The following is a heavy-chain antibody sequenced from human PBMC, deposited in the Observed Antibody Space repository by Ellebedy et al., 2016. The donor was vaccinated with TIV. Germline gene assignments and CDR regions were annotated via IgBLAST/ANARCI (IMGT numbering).Heavy chain of an antibody. Sequence: AASVKVSCKASGYTFTGYYMHWVRQAPGQGLEWMGWINPNSGDTEYAQKFQGRVTMTRDTSISTAYMELRWLRSDDTAVYYCARGCSSISCSGDYYYSMVFWGQGTTVTVSS. D-gene: IGHD2-2*01. CDR3: ARGCSSISCSGDYYYSMVF. CDR2: INPNSGDT. J-gene: IGHJ6*02. CDR1: GYTFTGYY. V-gene: IGHV1-2*02.